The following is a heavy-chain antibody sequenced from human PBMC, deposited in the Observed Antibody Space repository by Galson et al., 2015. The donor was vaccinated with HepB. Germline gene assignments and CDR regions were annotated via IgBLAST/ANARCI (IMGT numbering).Heavy chain of an antibody. CDR2: INPSGSRT. J-gene: IGHJ4*02. CDR3: ARSASLDY. Sequence: SLRLSCAASGFTFSASWMYWVRQAPGKGLEWISEINPSGSRTLYLDSVKGRFTISRDNAKNTLYLQMNSLRAEDTAVYYCARSASLDYWGQGTLVTVSS. CDR1: GFTFSASW. V-gene: IGHV3-74*03.